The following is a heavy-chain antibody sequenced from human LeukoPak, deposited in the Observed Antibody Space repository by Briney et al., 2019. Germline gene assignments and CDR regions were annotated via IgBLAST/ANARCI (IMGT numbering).Heavy chain of an antibody. Sequence: GESLKISCKGSGYSFTSYWIGWVRQMPGKGLEWMGIIYHGDSDTRYSPSFQGQVTISADKSISTAYPQWSSLKASDTAMYYCARHLRVGYSRSYPGVLGDYWGQGTLVTVSS. CDR2: IYHGDSDT. V-gene: IGHV5-51*01. D-gene: IGHD1-26*01. CDR1: GYSFTSYW. CDR3: ARHLRVGYSRSYPGVLGDY. J-gene: IGHJ4*02.